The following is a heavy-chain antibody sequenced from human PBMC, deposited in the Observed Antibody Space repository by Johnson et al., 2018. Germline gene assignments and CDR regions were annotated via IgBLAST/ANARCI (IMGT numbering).Heavy chain of an antibody. D-gene: IGHD1-26*01. V-gene: IGHV4-39*07. J-gene: IGHJ3*02. CDR2: IYYSGST. Sequence: QVQLQESGPGLVKPSETLSLTCSVSGGSISSSSYYWGCIRQPPGKGLEWIASIYYSGSTYYNPSLKSRVTISVDTSKNQFSLQLTSVTAADTAVFFCARGVGALPFDIWGQGTMVTVSS. CDR1: GGSISSSSYY. CDR3: ARGVGALPFDI.